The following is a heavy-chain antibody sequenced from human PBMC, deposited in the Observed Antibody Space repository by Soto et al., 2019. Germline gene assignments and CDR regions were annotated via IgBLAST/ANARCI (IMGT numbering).Heavy chain of an antibody. CDR2: ISSSGSTI. CDR3: ARVRRSGKLLYVVWFDH. D-gene: IGHD2-2*02. Sequence: GGSLRLSCAASGFTFSDYYMSWIRQAPGKGLEWVSYISSSGSTIYYADSVKGRFTISRDNAKNSLYLQMNSLRAEDTAVYYCARVRRSGKLLYVVWFDHWGQGTLVTVSS. V-gene: IGHV3-11*01. CDR1: GFTFSDYY. J-gene: IGHJ5*02.